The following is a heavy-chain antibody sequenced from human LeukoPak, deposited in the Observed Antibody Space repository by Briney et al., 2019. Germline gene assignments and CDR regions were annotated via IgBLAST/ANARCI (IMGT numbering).Heavy chain of an antibody. CDR2: MNPNSGNT. V-gene: IGHV1-8*03. Sequence: VSVKVSCKASGYTFTSYDINWVRQATGQGLEWMGWMNPNSGNTGYAQKFQGRVTITRNTSISTAYMELSSLRSEDTAVYYCAISWGRVPAAISPYYYYMDVWGKGTTVTVSS. J-gene: IGHJ6*03. CDR3: AISWGRVPAAISPYYYYMDV. D-gene: IGHD2-2*02. CDR1: GYTFTSYD.